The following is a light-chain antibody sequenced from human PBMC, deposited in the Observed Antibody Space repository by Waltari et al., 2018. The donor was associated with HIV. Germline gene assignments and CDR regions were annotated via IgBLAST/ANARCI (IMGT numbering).Light chain of an antibody. J-gene: IGKJ1*01. CDR1: QSVSSSY. Sequence: EVVLTQSPGTLSLSPGERATLSCRASQSVSSSYLAWYQQKPGQAPRLLIYGASSRATGIPDRFSGSVSGTDFTLTISRLEPEDFAVYYCQQYGSSNWTFGQGTKVEIK. CDR2: GAS. V-gene: IGKV3-20*01. CDR3: QQYGSSNWT.